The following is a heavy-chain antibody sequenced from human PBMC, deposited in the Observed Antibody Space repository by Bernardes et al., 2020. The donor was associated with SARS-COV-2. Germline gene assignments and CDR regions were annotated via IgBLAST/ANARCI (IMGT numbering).Heavy chain of an antibody. J-gene: IGHJ4*02. D-gene: IGHD6-6*01. CDR2: ISTYNGNT. CDR3: ARDGHRGSSSSFY. V-gene: IGHV1-18*01. CDR1: GYTFSTYG. Sequence: ASVKVSCKASGYTFSTYGISWVRQAPWQGLDYMAWISTYNGNTDYAQQLEGRVTITIDTSTSTVNMDLRSLRAADTAVYYCARDGHRGSSSSFYCGQGTLVTVSS.